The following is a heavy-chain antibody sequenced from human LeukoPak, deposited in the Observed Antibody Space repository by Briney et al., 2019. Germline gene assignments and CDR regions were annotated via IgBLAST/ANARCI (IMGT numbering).Heavy chain of an antibody. J-gene: IGHJ6*02. CDR2: IYYSGST. V-gene: IGHV4-31*03. D-gene: IGHD3-3*01. CDR1: GGSISSGGYY. Sequence: KSSETLSLTCTVSGGSISSGGYYWSWIRQHPGKGLEWIGYIYYSGSTYYNPSLKSRVTISVDTSKNQFSLKLSSVTAADTAVYYCARIPRVDFWSGYYHPQYGMDVWGQGTTVTVSS. CDR3: ARIPRVDFWSGYYHPQYGMDV.